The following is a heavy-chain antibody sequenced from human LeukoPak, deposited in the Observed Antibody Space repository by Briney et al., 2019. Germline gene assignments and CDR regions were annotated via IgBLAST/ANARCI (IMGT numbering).Heavy chain of an antibody. CDR1: GDSLNSQY. CDR2: IYGSGST. D-gene: IGHD6-19*01. V-gene: IGHV4-59*08. Sequence: SETLSLTCTVSGDSLNSQYWSWIRQPPGKGLEWIGYIYGSGSTHYDPSLRSRVTISEDTSNTQFSLKLTSVTAADTAVYYCARNVGWYSHDSWGQGTLVTVSS. J-gene: IGHJ4*02. CDR3: ARNVGWYSHDS.